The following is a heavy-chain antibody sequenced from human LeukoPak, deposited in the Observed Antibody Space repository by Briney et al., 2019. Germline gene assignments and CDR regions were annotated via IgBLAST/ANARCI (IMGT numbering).Heavy chain of an antibody. CDR1: GFTVSSNY. Sequence: GGSLRLSCAASGFTVSSNYMSWVRQAPGKGLEWVSVIYSGGSTYYADSVKGRFTISRDNSKNTLYLQMNSLRAEDTAVYYCARGPSDYYYGMDVWGKGTTVTVSS. CDR2: IYSGGST. J-gene: IGHJ6*04. CDR3: ARGPSDYYYGMDV. V-gene: IGHV3-53*01.